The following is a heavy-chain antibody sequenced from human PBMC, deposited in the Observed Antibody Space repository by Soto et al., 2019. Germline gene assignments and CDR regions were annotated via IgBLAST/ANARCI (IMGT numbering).Heavy chain of an antibody. V-gene: IGHV6-1*01. CDR2: TYYRSKWYS. Sequence: QAQLQQSGPGLVKPSQTLSLTCAISGDSVSSNSAAWTWIRQSPSRGLEWLGRTYYRSKWYSDYAVSVRGRITIYADTTRNQFSLQVNSMTPEDSGVYYCARQGSSWFDYWGQGTLVTVSS. CDR1: GDSVSSNSAA. D-gene: IGHD6-13*01. J-gene: IGHJ4*02. CDR3: ARQGSSWFDY.